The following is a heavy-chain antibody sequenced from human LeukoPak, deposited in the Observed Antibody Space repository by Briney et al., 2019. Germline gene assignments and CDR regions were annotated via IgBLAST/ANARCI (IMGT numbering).Heavy chain of an antibody. CDR1: GFTFSSYA. J-gene: IGHJ1*01. Sequence: PGGSLRLSCAASGFTFSSYAMSWVRQAPGKGLEWVSAISGSGGSTYYADSVKGRFTISRDNSKNTLYLQMNSLRAEDTAVYYCAKGGPQWELLSSLTEYFQHWGQGTLVTVSS. D-gene: IGHD1-26*01. CDR2: ISGSGGST. CDR3: AKGGPQWELLSSLTEYFQH. V-gene: IGHV3-23*01.